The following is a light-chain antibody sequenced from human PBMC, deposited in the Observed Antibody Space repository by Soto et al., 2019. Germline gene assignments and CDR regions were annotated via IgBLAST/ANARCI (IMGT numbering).Light chain of an antibody. Sequence: QSVLTQPPSVSGAPGQRVTISCTGSSSTIGAGFGVHWYQQLPGTAPKLLIYGDTNRPSGVPDRFSGSKSGTSASLVITGLQAEDEADYYCQSYDTALSVYVVFGGGTKLTVL. CDR1: SSTIGAGFG. V-gene: IGLV1-40*01. CDR3: QSYDTALSVYVV. J-gene: IGLJ2*01. CDR2: GDT.